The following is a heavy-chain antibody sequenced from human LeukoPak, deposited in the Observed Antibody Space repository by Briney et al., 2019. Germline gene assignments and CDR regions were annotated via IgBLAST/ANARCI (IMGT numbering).Heavy chain of an antibody. D-gene: IGHD4-17*01. Sequence: PGGSLRLSCAASGFTFSSYEMNWVRQAPGKGLEWVSYISSSGSTIYYADSVKGRFTISRDNAKNSLYLQMNSLRAEDTAVYYCAREAVTTSLFDYWGQGTLVTVSP. V-gene: IGHV3-48*03. CDR3: AREAVTTSLFDY. CDR1: GFTFSSYE. J-gene: IGHJ4*02. CDR2: ISSSGSTI.